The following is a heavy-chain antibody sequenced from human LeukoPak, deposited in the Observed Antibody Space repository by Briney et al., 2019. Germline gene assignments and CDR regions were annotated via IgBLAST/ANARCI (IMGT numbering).Heavy chain of an antibody. Sequence: ASVKVSCKASGYTFTGYCMHWVRQAPGQGLEWMGWINPNSGGTNYAQKFQGRVTMTRDTSISTAYMELSRLRSDDTAVYYCARESYDSSGYTIDYWGQGTLVTVSS. CDR2: INPNSGGT. V-gene: IGHV1-2*02. J-gene: IGHJ4*02. CDR1: GYTFTGYC. CDR3: ARESYDSSGYTIDY. D-gene: IGHD3-22*01.